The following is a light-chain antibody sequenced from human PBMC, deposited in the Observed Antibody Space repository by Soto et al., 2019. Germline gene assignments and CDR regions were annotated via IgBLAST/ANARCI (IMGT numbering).Light chain of an antibody. CDR1: SSNIGAGYD. CDR3: QSYDSSGDV. V-gene: IGLV1-40*01. CDR2: GNS. J-gene: IGLJ1*01. Sequence: QAVVTQPPSVSGAPGQRVTISCTGSSSNIGAGYDVHWYQQLPGTAPKLLIYGNSNRPSGVPDRFSGSKSGTSASLAITGLQAEDEADYYCQSYDSSGDVFGTGTKVTVL.